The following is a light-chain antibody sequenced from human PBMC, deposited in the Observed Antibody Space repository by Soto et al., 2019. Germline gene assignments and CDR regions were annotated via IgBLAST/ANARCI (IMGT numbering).Light chain of an antibody. J-gene: IGKJ4*01. CDR1: QSVSSY. CDR3: QQRLNWPLT. Sequence: EIVLTQSPATLSLSPGERATFSCGASQSVSSYLAWYQQKPGQAPRLLIYDASNRATGIPARFSGSGSGTDFTLTISSLEPEDFAVYYCQQRLNWPLTFGGGTKVEIK. V-gene: IGKV3-11*01. CDR2: DAS.